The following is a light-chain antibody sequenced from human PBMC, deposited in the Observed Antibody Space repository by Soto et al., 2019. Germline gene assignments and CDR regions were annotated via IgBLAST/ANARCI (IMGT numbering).Light chain of an antibody. CDR1: SSDVGGYNY. V-gene: IGLV2-14*01. CDR3: SSYTAGGTI. Sequence: QSVLTQPASVSGSPGQSITISCTGTSSDVGGYNYVSWYQQHPGKAPKLMIYAVTDRPSGVSSRFSGSKSGNTASLTISGLQAEDEADYYCSSYTAGGTIFGTGTKLTVL. J-gene: IGLJ1*01. CDR2: AVT.